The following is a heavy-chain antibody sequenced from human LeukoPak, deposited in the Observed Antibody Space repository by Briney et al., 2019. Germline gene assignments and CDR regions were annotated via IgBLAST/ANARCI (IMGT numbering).Heavy chain of an antibody. D-gene: IGHD6-13*01. CDR1: GGSISSYY. J-gene: IGHJ6*03. Sequence: SETLSLTCTVSGGSISSYYWSWIRQPAGKGLEWIGRSYTSGSTNYNPSLKSRVTMSVDTSKNQFSLKLSSVTAADTAVYYCARDLYSSSWYSYYYYYYYMDVWGKGTTVTVPS. CDR2: SYTSGST. CDR3: ARDLYSSSWYSYYYYYYYMDV. V-gene: IGHV4-4*07.